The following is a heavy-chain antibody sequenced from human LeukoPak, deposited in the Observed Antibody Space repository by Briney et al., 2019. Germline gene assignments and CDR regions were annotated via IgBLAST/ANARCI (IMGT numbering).Heavy chain of an antibody. CDR3: ASDIVVVPAAMGGNWFDP. Sequence: GGSLRLSCAASGFTSSSYSMNWVRQAPGKGLEWVSSISSSSSYIYYADSVKGRFTISRDNAKNSLYLQMNSLRAEDTAVYYCASDIVVVPAAMGGNWFDPWGQGTLVTVSS. D-gene: IGHD2-2*01. J-gene: IGHJ5*02. CDR2: ISSSSSYI. CDR1: GFTSSSYS. V-gene: IGHV3-21*01.